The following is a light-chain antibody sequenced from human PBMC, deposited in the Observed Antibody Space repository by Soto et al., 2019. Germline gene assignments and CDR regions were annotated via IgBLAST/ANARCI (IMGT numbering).Light chain of an antibody. J-gene: IGKJ1*01. CDR2: GAS. CDR3: QQYGTSPRT. V-gene: IGKV3-20*01. Sequence: IVLTQSPVTVFLSXGERATLICRASQSVSSKLAWYQQKPGQAPRLXXYGASTRANGSPDRFSGSGSVTDFTRTISRLDPEDFAVYYGQQYGTSPRTFGQGTKVDIK. CDR1: QSVSSK.